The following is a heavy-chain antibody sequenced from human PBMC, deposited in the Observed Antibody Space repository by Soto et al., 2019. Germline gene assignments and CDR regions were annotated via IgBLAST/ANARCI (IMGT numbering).Heavy chain of an antibody. CDR2: ISYDGSNK. Sequence: PGGSLRLSCAASGFTFSSYGMHWVRQAPGKGLEWVAVISYDGSNKYYADSVKGRFTISRDNSKNTLYLQMNSLRAEDTAVYYCAKGDSSSYYYYGMDVWGQGTTVTV. V-gene: IGHV3-30*18. CDR1: GFTFSSYG. D-gene: IGHD6-13*01. J-gene: IGHJ6*02. CDR3: AKGDSSSYYYYGMDV.